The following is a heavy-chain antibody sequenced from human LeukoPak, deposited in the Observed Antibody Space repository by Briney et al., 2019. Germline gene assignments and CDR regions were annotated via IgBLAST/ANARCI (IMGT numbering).Heavy chain of an antibody. CDR2: IYYSGST. CDR1: GGSISSYY. CDR3: ARGTPRLLWFGESFDY. Sequence: SETLSLTCTVSGGSISSYYWSWIRQPPGKGLEWIGDIYYSGSTNYNPSLKSRVTISVDTSKNQFSLKLSSVTAADTAVYYCARGTPRLLWFGESFDYWGQGTLVTVSS. V-gene: IGHV4-59*01. D-gene: IGHD3-10*01. J-gene: IGHJ4*02.